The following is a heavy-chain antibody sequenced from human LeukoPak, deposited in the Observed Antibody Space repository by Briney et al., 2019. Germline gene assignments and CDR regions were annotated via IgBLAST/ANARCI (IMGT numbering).Heavy chain of an antibody. CDR3: AKGARLNWFDP. D-gene: IGHD6-25*01. CDR2: ISGSGGST. V-gene: IGHV3-23*01. Sequence: ASVKVSCKASGYTFSSYGMSWVRQAPGKGLEWVSAISGSGGSTYYADSVKGRFTISRDNSKNTLYLQMNSLRAEDTAVYYCAKGARLNWFDPWGQGTLVTVSS. J-gene: IGHJ5*02. CDR1: GYTFSSYG.